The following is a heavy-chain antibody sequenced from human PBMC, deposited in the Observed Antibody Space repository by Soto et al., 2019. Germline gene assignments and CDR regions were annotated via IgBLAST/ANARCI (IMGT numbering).Heavy chain of an antibody. J-gene: IGHJ4*02. Sequence: GESLKISCKGSGYSISSYFISWVRQMPGKGLEWMGRMDPSDSYTNYSPSFQGHVTISADKSINTAYLQWSSLEASDTAIYYCARHRTSNFDYWGQGTLVTVSS. CDR2: MDPSDSYT. V-gene: IGHV5-10-1*01. CDR3: ARHRTSNFDY. D-gene: IGHD2-2*01. CDR1: GYSISSYF.